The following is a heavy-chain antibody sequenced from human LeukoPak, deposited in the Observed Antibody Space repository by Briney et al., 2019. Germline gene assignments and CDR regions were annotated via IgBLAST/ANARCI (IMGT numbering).Heavy chain of an antibody. CDR2: IYYTGST. V-gene: IGHV4-59*12. D-gene: IGHD3-16*02. CDR1: GGSISRDY. Sequence: SSETLSLTCTVSGGSISRDYWSWIRQPPGKGLEWIGYIYYTGSTNYNPSLKSRVTISVDTSKNQFSLKLSSVTAADTAVYYCARDLQSPTFGGVIVPRYGMDVWGQGTTVTVSS. J-gene: IGHJ6*02. CDR3: ARDLQSPTFGGVIVPRYGMDV.